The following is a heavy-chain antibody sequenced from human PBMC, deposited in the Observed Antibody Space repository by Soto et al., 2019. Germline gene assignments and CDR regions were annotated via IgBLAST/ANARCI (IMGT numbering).Heavy chain of an antibody. J-gene: IGHJ6*02. CDR1: SDSMNSGGYY. V-gene: IGHV4-31*03. CDR3: ARALLVPADHYYYGMDV. Sequence: SETLSLTCSVSSDSMNSGGYYWSWIRQHPGKGLEWIGYIYYSGSTYYNPSLKSRVTISVDTSKNHFSLELASVTAADTAVFYCARALLVPADHYYYGMDVWGPGTTVTVSS. CDR2: IYYSGST. D-gene: IGHD2-2*01.